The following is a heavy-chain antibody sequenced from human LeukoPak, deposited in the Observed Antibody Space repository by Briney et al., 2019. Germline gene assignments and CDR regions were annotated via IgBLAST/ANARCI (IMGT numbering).Heavy chain of an antibody. Sequence: PSETLSLTCTVSGGSISSSSYYWGWIRQPPGKGLEWIGSIYYSGSTYYNPSLKSRVTISVDTSKNQFSLKLSSVTAADTAVYYCARHKVVRGVPFDYWGQGTLVTVSS. J-gene: IGHJ4*02. CDR1: GGSISSSSYY. D-gene: IGHD3-10*01. CDR3: ARHKVVRGVPFDY. V-gene: IGHV4-39*01. CDR2: IYYSGST.